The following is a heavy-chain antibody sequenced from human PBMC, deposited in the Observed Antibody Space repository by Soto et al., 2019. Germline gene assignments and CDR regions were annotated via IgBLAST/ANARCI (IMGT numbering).Heavy chain of an antibody. CDR2: INHSGST. Sequence: SETLSLTCAVYGGSFSGYYWSWIRQPPGKGLEWIGEINHSGSTNYNPSLKSRVTISVDTSKNQFSLKLSSVTAADTAVYYCARVITMVRGVISESNWFDPWGQGTLVTVSS. CDR1: GGSFSGYY. J-gene: IGHJ5*02. D-gene: IGHD3-10*01. CDR3: ARVITMVRGVISESNWFDP. V-gene: IGHV4-34*01.